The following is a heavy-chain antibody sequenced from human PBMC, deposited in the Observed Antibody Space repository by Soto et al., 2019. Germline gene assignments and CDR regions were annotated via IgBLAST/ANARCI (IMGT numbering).Heavy chain of an antibody. V-gene: IGHV1-18*01. J-gene: IGHJ6*02. D-gene: IGHD3-16*01. CDR3: AMVDVYVTPSPQDV. CDR1: GYSFTRYG. Sequence: QVHLVQSGAEVKNPGASVKVSCKASGYSFTRYGIGWARQAPGQGLEWMGWINVYNGNTNYAQNLQGRLTLTTDTSTTTAYMELRSLRSNDTAIYYCAMVDVYVTPSPQDVWGQGTTGTVSS. CDR2: INVYNGNT.